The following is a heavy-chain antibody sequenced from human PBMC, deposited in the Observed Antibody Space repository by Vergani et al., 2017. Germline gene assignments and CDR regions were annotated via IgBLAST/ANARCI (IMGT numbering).Heavy chain of an antibody. V-gene: IGHV3-9*01. D-gene: IGHD3-22*01. Sequence: EVRLLESGGGLVQPGGSLRLSCAASGFTFDDYAMHWVRQAPGKGLEWVSGINWNSDSIAYADSVKGRFTISRDNSQTTVFLQMNSLRADDSAVYYCTKAGQYDSDNFHDSWGQGALVTVAS. CDR3: TKAGQYDSDNFHDS. CDR2: INWNSDSI. CDR1: GFTFDDYA. J-gene: IGHJ1*01.